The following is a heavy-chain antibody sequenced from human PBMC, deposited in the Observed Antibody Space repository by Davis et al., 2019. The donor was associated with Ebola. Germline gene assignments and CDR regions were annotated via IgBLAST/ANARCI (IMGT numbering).Heavy chain of an antibody. V-gene: IGHV3-23*01. CDR2: ISGSGGST. CDR3: AKDLATNYDPLFDY. CDR1: VITFSSYA. D-gene: IGHD4/OR15-4a*01. Sequence: GESLKISCTDSVITFSSYAMTWVRQAPGKGLEWVSAISGSGGSTYYADSVKGRFTISRDNSKNTLYLQMNSLRAEDTALYYCAKDLATNYDPLFDYWGQGILVTVSS. J-gene: IGHJ4*02.